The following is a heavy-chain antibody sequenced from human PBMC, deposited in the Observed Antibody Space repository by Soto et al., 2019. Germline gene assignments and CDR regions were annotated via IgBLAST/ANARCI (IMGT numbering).Heavy chain of an antibody. Sequence: SETLSLTCTVSGGSVSSGNYYWSWIRQPPGKGLEWIGYIYYSGSTNYNPSLKSRVTISVDTSKNQFSLKLRSVTAADTAVYYCATTYYYGSGSFSLGPWGQGTLVTVSS. D-gene: IGHD3-10*01. V-gene: IGHV4-61*01. CDR2: IYYSGST. CDR1: GGSVSSGNYY. CDR3: ATTYYYGSGSFSLGP. J-gene: IGHJ5*02.